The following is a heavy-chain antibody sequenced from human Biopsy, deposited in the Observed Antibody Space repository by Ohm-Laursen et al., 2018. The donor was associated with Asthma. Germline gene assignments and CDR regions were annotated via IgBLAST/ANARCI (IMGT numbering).Heavy chain of an antibody. CDR2: IYHSGPT. V-gene: IGHV4-4*02. J-gene: IGHJ6*02. Sequence: SETLSLTCTVSGGSITSSSWWSWVRQTPGKGLEWIGEIYHSGPTNYNPSLKSRVTISVDKSKNQFSLKLTSVTAADTAVYYCAKIYDRLVLYGMDVWGQGTTVTVSS. CDR3: AKIYDRLVLYGMDV. CDR1: GGSITSSSW. D-gene: IGHD6-19*01.